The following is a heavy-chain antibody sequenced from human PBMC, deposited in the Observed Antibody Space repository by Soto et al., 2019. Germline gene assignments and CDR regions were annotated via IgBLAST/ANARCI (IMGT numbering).Heavy chain of an antibody. CDR2: ISYDGSNK. V-gene: IGHV3-30*18. CDR1: GFTFSSYG. CDR3: AKDAYYYDSSGYYYVLSYYYYGMDV. J-gene: IGHJ6*02. Sequence: QVQLVESGGGVVQPGRSLRLSCAASGFTFSSYGMHWVRQAPGKGLEWVAVISYDGSNKYYADSVKGRFTISRDNSKNTLYLQMNSLRAEDTAVYYCAKDAYYYDSSGYYYVLSYYYYGMDVWGQGTTVTVSS. D-gene: IGHD3-22*01.